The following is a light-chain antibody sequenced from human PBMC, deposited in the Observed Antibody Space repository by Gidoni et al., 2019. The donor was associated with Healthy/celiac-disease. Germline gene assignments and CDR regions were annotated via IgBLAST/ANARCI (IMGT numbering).Light chain of an antibody. V-gene: IGKV1-39*01. CDR2: AAS. Sequence: DIQMTQSPSSLSASVGDRVTITCRASQTIRSYLNWYQQKPGKAPKLLMYAASSLQSGVPSRFSGSGSGTDFTLTISSLQPEDFATYYCQQSYSTLFTFGGGTKVEIK. CDR1: QTIRSY. J-gene: IGKJ4*01. CDR3: QQSYSTLFT.